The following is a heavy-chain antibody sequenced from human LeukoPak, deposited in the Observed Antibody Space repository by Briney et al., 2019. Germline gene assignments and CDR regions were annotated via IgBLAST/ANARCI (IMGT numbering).Heavy chain of an antibody. CDR3: ARYMGRGACSSSWPTGYYYYMDV. V-gene: IGHV4-38-2*02. CDR1: GYSISSGYY. D-gene: IGHD6-13*01. Sequence: SETLSLTCTVSGYSISSGYYWGWIRQPPGKGLEWIGSIYHSGSTYYNPSLKSRVTISVDTSKNQFSLKLSSVTAEDTAVYYCARYMGRGACSSSWPTGYYYYMDVWGKGTTVTISS. J-gene: IGHJ6*03. CDR2: IYHSGST.